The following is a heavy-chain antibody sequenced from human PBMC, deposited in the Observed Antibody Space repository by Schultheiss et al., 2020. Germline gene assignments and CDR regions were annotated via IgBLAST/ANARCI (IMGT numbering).Heavy chain of an antibody. CDR3: ATDLFIVLPAARNYFDY. D-gene: IGHD2-2*01. Sequence: ASVKVSCKASGGTFSSYAISWVRQAPGKGLEWMGGFDPEDGETIYAQKFQGRVTMTEDTSTDTAYMELSSLRSEDTAVYYCATDLFIVLPAARNYFDYWGQGTLVTVSS. J-gene: IGHJ4*02. CDR1: GGTFSSYA. CDR2: FDPEDGET. V-gene: IGHV1-24*01.